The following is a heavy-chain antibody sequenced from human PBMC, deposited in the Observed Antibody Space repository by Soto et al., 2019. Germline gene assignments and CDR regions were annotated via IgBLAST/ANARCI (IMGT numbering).Heavy chain of an antibody. Sequence: QVQLVQSGAEVKKPGASVKVSCKASGYTFTSYGISWVRQAPGQRPEWMGWISADNGNTNYAQKLQGRVTMTTDTSTSTAYMELRSLRSDDTAVYYCARLKDEYSSSWGLDYWGQGTLVTVSS. J-gene: IGHJ4*02. CDR2: ISADNGNT. CDR3: ARLKDEYSSSWGLDY. CDR1: GYTFTSYG. V-gene: IGHV1-18*04. D-gene: IGHD6-6*01.